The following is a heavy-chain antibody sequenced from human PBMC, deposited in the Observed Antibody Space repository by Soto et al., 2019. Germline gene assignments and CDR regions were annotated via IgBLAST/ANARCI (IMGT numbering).Heavy chain of an antibody. CDR1: GFTFSSYA. V-gene: IGHV3-30-3*01. CDR3: AAPYDGAYYGGNFPFDY. J-gene: IGHJ4*02. CDR2: ISYDGSNK. D-gene: IGHD4-17*01. Sequence: GVSLRLSCAASGFTFSSYAMHWVRQAPGKGLEWVAVISYDGSNKYYADSVKGRFTISRDNSKNTLYLQMNSLRAEDTAVYYCAAPYDGAYYGGNFPFDYWGQGTLVTVSS.